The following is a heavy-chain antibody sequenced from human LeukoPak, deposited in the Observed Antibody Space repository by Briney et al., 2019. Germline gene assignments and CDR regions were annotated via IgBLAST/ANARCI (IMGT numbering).Heavy chain of an antibody. CDR1: GGSISSYY. D-gene: IGHD5-18*01. V-gene: IGHV4-59*01. Sequence: PSETLSLTCTVSGGSISSYYWSWIRQPPGKGLEWIGYIYYSGSTNYNPSLKSRVTISVDTSKSQFSLKLSSVTAADTAVYYCARGLGYSYGLFDYWGQGTLVTVSS. CDR2: IYYSGST. J-gene: IGHJ4*02. CDR3: ARGLGYSYGLFDY.